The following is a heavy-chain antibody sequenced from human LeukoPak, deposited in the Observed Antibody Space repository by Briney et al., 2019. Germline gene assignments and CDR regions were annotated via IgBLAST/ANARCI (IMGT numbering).Heavy chain of an antibody. V-gene: IGHV3-21*04. Sequence: GGSLRLSCAASGFTFSSYSMNWVRQAPGKGLEWVSSISSSSSYIYYADSVKGRFTISRDNAKNSLYLQMNSLRAEDTAVYYCAKVPVAVAVPYYFDYWGQGTLVTVSS. J-gene: IGHJ4*02. D-gene: IGHD6-19*01. CDR2: ISSSSSYI. CDR1: GFTFSSYS. CDR3: AKVPVAVAVPYYFDY.